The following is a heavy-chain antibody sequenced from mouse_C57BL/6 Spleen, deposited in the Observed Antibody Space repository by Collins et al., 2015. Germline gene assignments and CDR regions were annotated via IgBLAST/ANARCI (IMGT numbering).Heavy chain of an antibody. Sequence: EVQLQQSGAELVRPGASVKLSCTASGFNIKDYYMHWVKQRPEQGLEWIGRIDPEDGDTEYAPKFQGKATMTADTSSNTAYLQLSSLTSEDTAVYYCTTSLSTMITPFAYWGQGTLVTVSA. D-gene: IGHD2-4*01. V-gene: IGHV14-1*01. CDR3: TTSLSTMITPFAY. CDR2: IDPEDGDT. CDR1: GFNIKDYY. J-gene: IGHJ3*01.